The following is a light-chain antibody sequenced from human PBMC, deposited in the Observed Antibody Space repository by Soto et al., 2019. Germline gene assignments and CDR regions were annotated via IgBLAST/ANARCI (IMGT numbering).Light chain of an antibody. J-gene: IGKJ5*01. CDR2: GAS. CDR3: QQYGRSPST. Sequence: PGESATLFCRASQSVFGTSLAWYQQKPGQAPRLLIYGASTRATGIPDRFSGSGSGPDFTLTISRLEPEDFALYHCQQYGRSPSTFGQGTRLEIK. CDR1: QSVFGTS. V-gene: IGKV3-20*01.